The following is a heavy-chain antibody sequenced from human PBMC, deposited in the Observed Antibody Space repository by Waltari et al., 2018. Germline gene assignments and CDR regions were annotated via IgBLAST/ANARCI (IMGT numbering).Heavy chain of an antibody. CDR3: ARTGYSSSPSFDY. J-gene: IGHJ4*02. D-gene: IGHD6-6*01. CDR2: IYYSGST. Sequence: QVQLQESGPGLVKPSETLSLTCPVSGGPISSYYWSWIRQPPGKGLEWIGYIYYSGSTNYNPSLKSRVTISVDTSKNQFSLKLSSVTAADTAVYYCARTGYSSSPSFDYWGQGTLVTVSS. V-gene: IGHV4-59*01. CDR1: GGPISSYY.